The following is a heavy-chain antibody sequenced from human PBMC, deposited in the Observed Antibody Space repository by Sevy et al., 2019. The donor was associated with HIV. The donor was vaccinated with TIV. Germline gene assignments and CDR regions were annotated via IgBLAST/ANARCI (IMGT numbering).Heavy chain of an antibody. CDR1: GYTFTNYG. D-gene: IGHD6-13*01. V-gene: IGHV1-18*04. CDR2: IIVYNGDT. Sequence: ASVKVSFKASGYTFTNYGISWVRQAPGQGLEWMGWIIVYNGDTVCAQKVQGRVTVTTDTSTSTAYMELRSLRSDDTAVYYCARGLYSSSWEAWFDPWGQGTLVTVSS. CDR3: ARGLYSSSWEAWFDP. J-gene: IGHJ5*02.